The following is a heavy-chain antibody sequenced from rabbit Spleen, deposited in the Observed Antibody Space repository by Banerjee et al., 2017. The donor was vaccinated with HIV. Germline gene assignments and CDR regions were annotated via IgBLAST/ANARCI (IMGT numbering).Heavy chain of an antibody. D-gene: IGHD1-1*01. CDR1: GASISDRDV. J-gene: IGHJ4*01. CDR2: MNTAGGNA. Sequence: QAKLVASGGDLVKPGASLPPTYTASGASISDRDVMCWGRQAPGKGLEWIACMNTAGGNAVYANWAKGRFAISKTSSTTVTLQMTSLTAADTATYFCARDLAAVIGWNFNLWGPGTLVTVS. V-gene: IGHV1S45*01. CDR3: ARDLAAVIGWNFNL.